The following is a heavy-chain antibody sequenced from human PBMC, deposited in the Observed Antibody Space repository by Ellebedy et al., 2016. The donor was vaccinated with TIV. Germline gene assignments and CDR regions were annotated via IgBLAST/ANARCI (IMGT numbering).Heavy chain of an antibody. V-gene: IGHV1-24*01. CDR1: GYTLTELS. Sequence: ASVKVSCKVSGYTLTELSMHWVRQAPGKGLEWMGGFDPEDGETIYAQKFQGRVTMTEDTSTDTAYMELRSLRSDDTAVYYCARTRGVDRPHYYYYGMDVWGQGTTVTVSS. CDR3: ARTRGVDRPHYYYYGMDV. D-gene: IGHD3-10*01. CDR2: FDPEDGET. J-gene: IGHJ6*02.